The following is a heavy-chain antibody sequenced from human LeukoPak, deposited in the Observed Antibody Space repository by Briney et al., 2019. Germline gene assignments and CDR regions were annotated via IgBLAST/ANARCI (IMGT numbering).Heavy chain of an antibody. CDR1: GFTFSGYA. J-gene: IGHJ4*02. V-gene: IGHV3-30-3*01. CDR2: ISYGGSNK. CDR3: AKDYVRGWLEEKPFDY. Sequence: GGSLRLSCAASGFTFSGYAMHCGRQAPGKGLEWVAVISYGGSNKSYADSVRGRFTFSRDNSKNTLYLQMNSLRAEDTAVYYCAKDYVRGWLEEKPFDYWGQGTLVTVSS. D-gene: IGHD3-10*02.